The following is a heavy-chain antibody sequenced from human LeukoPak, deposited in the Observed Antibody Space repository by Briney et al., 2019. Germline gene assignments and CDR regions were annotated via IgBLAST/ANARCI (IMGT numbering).Heavy chain of an antibody. CDR2: ISGSGDNT. CDR1: GFTFSNYA. V-gene: IGHV3-23*01. J-gene: IGHJ5*02. Sequence: PGGSLRLSCAASGFTFSNYAMSWVRQAPGRGLEWVSAISGSGDNTYYADSVKGRFTVSRDNAKNSLYLQMNSLRAEDTAVYYCARAPKFRLVGVPKGPFGPWGQGTLVTVSS. CDR3: ARAPKFRLVGVPKGPFGP. D-gene: IGHD1-26*01.